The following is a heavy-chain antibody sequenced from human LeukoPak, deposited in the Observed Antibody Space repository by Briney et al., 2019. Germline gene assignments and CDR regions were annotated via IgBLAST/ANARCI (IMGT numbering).Heavy chain of an antibody. CDR1: GYTFSNYG. D-gene: IGHD6-19*01. Sequence: GASVKVSCKTSGYTFSNYGISWVRQAPGQGLEWMGWIGRDGDDRKYAAKVQGRVTMTKDTSTSTAYMELRSLTSDDTAVYYCVRGTAVAGIYLYWGQGTLVTVSS. J-gene: IGHJ4*01. CDR3: VRGTAVAGIYLY. CDR2: IGRDGDDR. V-gene: IGHV1-18*01.